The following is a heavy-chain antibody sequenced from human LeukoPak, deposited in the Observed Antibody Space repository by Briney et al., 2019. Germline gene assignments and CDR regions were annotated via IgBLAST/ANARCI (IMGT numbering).Heavy chain of an antibody. Sequence: ASVKVSCKVSGSRLTEFSMHWVRQSPGKGLEWMGGFSPDHGETLYAQRFQGRVAVTEDRSTDTAYMESSGLTSEDTAVYYCARERTEIVPTEVTTQFYPYYYGLDVWGQGTTVTVSS. V-gene: IGHV1-24*01. J-gene: IGHJ6*02. CDR3: ARERTEIVPTEVTTQFYPYYYGLDV. CDR2: FSPDHGET. CDR1: GSRLTEFS. D-gene: IGHD1-1*01.